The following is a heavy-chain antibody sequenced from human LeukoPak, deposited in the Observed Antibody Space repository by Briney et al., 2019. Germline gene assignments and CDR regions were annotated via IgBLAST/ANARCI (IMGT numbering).Heavy chain of an antibody. CDR3: AVTPYSSGYCCDY. V-gene: IGHV3-30*03. D-gene: IGHD3-22*01. Sequence: GGSLRLSCAASGFTFSSYGMHWVRQAPGEGLEWVTVISYDGSNKYYADSVKGRFTISRDNSKNTLYLQMNSLRAEDTAVYYCAVTPYSSGYCCDYWGQGTLVTVSS. J-gene: IGHJ4*02. CDR2: ISYDGSNK. CDR1: GFTFSSYG.